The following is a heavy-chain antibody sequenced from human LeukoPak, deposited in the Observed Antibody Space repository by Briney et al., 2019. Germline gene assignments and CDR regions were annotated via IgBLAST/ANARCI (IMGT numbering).Heavy chain of an antibody. CDR2: ISSSGSTI. Sequence: PGGSLRLSCAASGFTFSDYYMSWIRQAPGKGLEWVSYISSSGSTIYYAESVKGRFTISRDNAKNSLYLQMKSLRAGDTAVYCCASEPFWAAAGHRGGQGTLVTVSS. CDR3: ASEPFWAAAGHR. V-gene: IGHV3-11*01. J-gene: IGHJ4*02. D-gene: IGHD6-13*01. CDR1: GFTFSDYY.